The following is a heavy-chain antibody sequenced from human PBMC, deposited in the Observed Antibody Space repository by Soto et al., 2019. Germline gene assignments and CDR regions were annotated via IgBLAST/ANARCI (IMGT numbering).Heavy chain of an antibody. D-gene: IGHD3-22*01. CDR2: IIPIFGTA. V-gene: IGHV1-69*13. CDR1: GGTFSSYA. J-gene: IGHJ4*02. Sequence: ASVKVSCKASGGTFSSYAISWVRQAPGQGLEWMGGIIPIFGTANYAQKFQGRVTITADESTSTAYMELSSLRSEDTAVYYCARDLPQYYDSSGYPVGYFDYWGQGTLVTVSS. CDR3: ARDLPQYYDSSGYPVGYFDY.